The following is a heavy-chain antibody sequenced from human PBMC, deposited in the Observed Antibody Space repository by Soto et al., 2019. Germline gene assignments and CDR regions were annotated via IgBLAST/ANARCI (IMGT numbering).Heavy chain of an antibody. CDR2: INHSGST. Sequence: SETLSLTCAVYGGSFSGYYWSWIRQPPGKGLEWIGEINHSGSTNYNPSLKSRVTISVDTSKNQFSLKLSSVTAADTAVYYCARGQTGGRGFDYWGQGTLVTVSS. CDR1: GGSFSGYY. J-gene: IGHJ4*02. CDR3: ARGQTGGRGFDY. V-gene: IGHV4-34*01. D-gene: IGHD2-8*02.